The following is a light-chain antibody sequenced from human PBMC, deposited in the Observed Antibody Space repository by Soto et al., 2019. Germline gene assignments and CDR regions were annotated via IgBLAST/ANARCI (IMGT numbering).Light chain of an antibody. CDR3: QLRSNWPPTWT. CDR2: DAS. CDR1: QSISSY. Sequence: EIVLTQSPATLSLSPGERATLSCRASQSISSYLAWYQHKPGQAPRLLIYDASTRAAGIPARFSGSGSGTDFTLTISSLEPEDFAVYFCQLRSNWPPTWTFGQGTKVEVQ. V-gene: IGKV3-11*01. J-gene: IGKJ1*01.